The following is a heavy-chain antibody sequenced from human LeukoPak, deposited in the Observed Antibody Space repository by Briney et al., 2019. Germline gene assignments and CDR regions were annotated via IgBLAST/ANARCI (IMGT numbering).Heavy chain of an antibody. Sequence: KASETLSLTCTVSGGSISSYYWSWIRQPPGKGLEWIGYIYYSGSTNYNPSLKSRVTISVDTSKNQFSLKLSSVTAADTAVYYCARVRGYSYGYSWQYYYYGMDVWGQGTTVTVSS. J-gene: IGHJ6*02. CDR3: ARVRGYSYGYSWQYYYYGMDV. V-gene: IGHV4-59*01. D-gene: IGHD5-18*01. CDR2: IYYSGST. CDR1: GGSISSYY.